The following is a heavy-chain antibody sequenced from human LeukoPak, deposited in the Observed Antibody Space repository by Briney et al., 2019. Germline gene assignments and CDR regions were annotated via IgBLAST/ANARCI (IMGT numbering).Heavy chain of an antibody. Sequence: GGSLRLSCAASGFTFSSYGMHWVRQAPGKGLEWVAFIRYDGSNKYYADSVKGRFTISRDNSKNTLYLQMNSLRAEDTAVYYCARDLGIAVAPGYWGQGTLVTVSS. CDR1: GFTFSSYG. V-gene: IGHV3-30*02. J-gene: IGHJ4*02. CDR3: ARDLGIAVAPGY. D-gene: IGHD6-19*01. CDR2: IRYDGSNK.